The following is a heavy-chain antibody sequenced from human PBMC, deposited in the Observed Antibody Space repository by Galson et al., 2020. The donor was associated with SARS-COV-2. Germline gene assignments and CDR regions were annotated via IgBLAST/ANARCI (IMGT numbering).Heavy chain of an antibody. D-gene: IGHD3-10*01. V-gene: IGHV4-39*01. CDR3: ARHEGIMVRGVIDRFDP. CDR2: IYYSGST. CDR1: GGSISSSSYY. Sequence: ASETLSLTCTVSGGSISSSSYYWGWIRQPQGKGLEWIGSIYYSGSTYYNPSLKSRVTISVDTSKNQFSLKLSSVTAADTAVYYCARHEGIMVRGVIDRFDPWGQGTLVTVSS. J-gene: IGHJ5*02.